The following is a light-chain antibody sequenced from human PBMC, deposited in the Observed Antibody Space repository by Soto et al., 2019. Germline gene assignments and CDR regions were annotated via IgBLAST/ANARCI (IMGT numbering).Light chain of an antibody. J-gene: IGKJ1*01. CDR1: QSITTF. CDR3: QQYGSSGT. Sequence: DIQVTQSPSSLSASVGDRVTITCRASQSITTFLNWYQQKPGNAPKLLIYAASSLQTGVPSRFSGSGSGTDFTLTISSLQREDFAVYYCQQYGSSGTFGQGTKVDIK. CDR2: AAS. V-gene: IGKV1-39*01.